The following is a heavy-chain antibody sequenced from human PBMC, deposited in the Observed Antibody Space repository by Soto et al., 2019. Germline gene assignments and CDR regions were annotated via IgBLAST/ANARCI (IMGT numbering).Heavy chain of an antibody. V-gene: IGHV4-39*01. D-gene: IGHD5-12*01. J-gene: IGHJ4*02. CDR1: GGSISSSSYY. Sequence: SETLSLTCTVSGGSISSSSYYWGWIRQPPGKGLEWIGSIYYSGSTYYNPSLKSRVTISVDTSKNQFSLKLSSVTAADTAVYYCARLGMATINRFVEDFDYWGQGTLVTVSS. CDR3: ARLGMATINRFVEDFDY. CDR2: IYYSGST.